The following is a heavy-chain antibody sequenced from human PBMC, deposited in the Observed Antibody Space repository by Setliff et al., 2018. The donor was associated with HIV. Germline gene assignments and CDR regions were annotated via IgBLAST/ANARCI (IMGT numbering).Heavy chain of an antibody. CDR2: IHYSGST. D-gene: IGHD4-17*01. J-gene: IGHJ6*03. CDR1: GGSISSGGYY. V-gene: IGHV4-31*03. CDR3: ARVPTVVTFYYYMDV. Sequence: PSETLSLTCTVSGGSISSGGYYWSWIRQHPGKGLEWIGYIHYSGSTYHSPSLKSRVSISVDTSKNQISLKLSSVTAADTAVYYCARVPTVVTFYYYMDVWGKGTTVTVSS.